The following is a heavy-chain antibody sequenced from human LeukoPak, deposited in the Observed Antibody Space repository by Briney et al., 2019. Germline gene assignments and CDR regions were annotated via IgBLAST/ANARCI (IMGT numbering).Heavy chain of an antibody. J-gene: IGHJ4*02. CDR1: GYTFTSYY. CDR2: INSSGGST. V-gene: IGHV1-46*01. CDR3: ARGAYYYDSSGYYSLGY. Sequence: VASVKVSCKASGYTFTSYYMHWVRPAPGQGLEWMGIINSSGGSTSYAQKFQGRVTMTRDTSTSTVYMELSSLRSEDTAVYYCARGAYYYDSSGYYSLGYWGQGTLVTVSS. D-gene: IGHD3-22*01.